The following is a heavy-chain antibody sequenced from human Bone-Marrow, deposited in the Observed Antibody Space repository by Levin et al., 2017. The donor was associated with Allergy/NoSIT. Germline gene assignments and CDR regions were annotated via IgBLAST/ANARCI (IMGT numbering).Heavy chain of an antibody. CDR2: ISSSSSYT. D-gene: IGHD3-10*01. V-gene: IGHV3-11*05. CDR3: ARASDGSGSYYIYFDY. CDR1: GFTFSDYY. Sequence: GGSLRLSCAASGFTFSDYYMSWIRQAPGKGLEWVSYISSSSSYTNYADSVKGRFTISRDNAKNSLYLQMNSLRAEDTAVYYCARASDGSGSYYIYFDYWGQGTLVTVSS. J-gene: IGHJ4*02.